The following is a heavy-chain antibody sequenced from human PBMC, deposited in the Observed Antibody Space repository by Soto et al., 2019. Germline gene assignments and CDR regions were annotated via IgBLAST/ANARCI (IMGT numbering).Heavy chain of an antibody. CDR2: INPSGGST. Sequence: ASVKVSCKASGYTFTSYYMHWVRRAPGQGLEWMGIINPSGGSTSYAQKFQGRVTMTRDTSTSTVYMELSSLRSEDTAVYYCASTMVRGVIILYWGQGTLVTVSS. D-gene: IGHD3-10*01. CDR1: GYTFTSYY. J-gene: IGHJ4*02. CDR3: ASTMVRGVIILY. V-gene: IGHV1-46*03.